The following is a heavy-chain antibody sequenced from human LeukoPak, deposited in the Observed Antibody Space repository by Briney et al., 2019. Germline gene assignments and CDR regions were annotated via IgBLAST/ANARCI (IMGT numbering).Heavy chain of an antibody. CDR2: IYYSGST. J-gene: IGHJ4*02. D-gene: IGHD2-2*01. CDR1: GASISTYY. V-gene: IGHV4-59*01. CDR3: AGGVAHCSSTSCYGIDY. Sequence: SETLSLTCTVSGASISTYYWSWIRQPLGKGLEWIGYIYYSGSTIYNPSLKSRVTISVDTSKNQFSLRLSSVTAADTAVYYCAGGVAHCSSTSCYGIDYWGQGTLVTVSS.